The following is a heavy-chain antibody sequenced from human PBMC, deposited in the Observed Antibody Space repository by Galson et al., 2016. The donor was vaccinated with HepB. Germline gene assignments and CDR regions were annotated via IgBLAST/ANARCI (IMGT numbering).Heavy chain of an antibody. CDR3: TRLNRYGAPRGGGLDV. D-gene: IGHD4-17*01. CDR2: ITTSGDT. Sequence: SLRLSCAASGFTFSTYELHWVRQTPGIGLEWVSSITTSGDTYYAGSVKGRFTISRENVKSTLYLQMNSLGVEDTAVYYCTRLNRYGAPRGGGLDVWGQGTTVTVSS. J-gene: IGHJ6*02. CDR1: GFTFSTYE. V-gene: IGHV3-13*01.